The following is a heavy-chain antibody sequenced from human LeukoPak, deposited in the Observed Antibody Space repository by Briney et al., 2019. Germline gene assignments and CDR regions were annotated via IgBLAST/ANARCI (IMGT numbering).Heavy chain of an antibody. J-gene: IGHJ4*02. Sequence: WVRQAPGXGLEWISYISSTSSAMYYADSVKGRFTISRDNAKNSLYLQMSSLRDEDTAVYYCAQKGGTDHWGQGTLVTVSS. V-gene: IGHV3-48*02. CDR2: ISSTSSAM. D-gene: IGHD2-15*01. CDR3: AQKGGTDH.